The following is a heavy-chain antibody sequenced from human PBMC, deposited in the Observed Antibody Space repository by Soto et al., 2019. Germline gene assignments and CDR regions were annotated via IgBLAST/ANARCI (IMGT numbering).Heavy chain of an antibody. J-gene: IGHJ6*03. CDR3: AKDMNGGDYGYYYYMDV. CDR1: GFTFDDYA. CDR2: ISWNSGSI. D-gene: IGHD4-17*01. Sequence: VQLVESGGGLVQPGRSLRLSCAASGFTFDDYAMHWVRQAPGKGLEWVSGISWNSGSIGYADSVKGRFTISRDNAKNSLYLQMNSLRAEDTALYYCAKDMNGGDYGYYYYMDVWGKGTTVTVSS. V-gene: IGHV3-9*01.